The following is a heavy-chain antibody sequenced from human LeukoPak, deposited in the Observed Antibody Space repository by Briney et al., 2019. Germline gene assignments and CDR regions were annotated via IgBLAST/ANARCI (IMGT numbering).Heavy chain of an antibody. D-gene: IGHD1-7*01. CDR1: GFTFSSYG. V-gene: IGHV3-30*18. J-gene: IGHJ6*02. CDR3: AKLRLELRASDYGMDV. Sequence: PGGSPRLSCAASGFTFSSYGMHWVRQAPGKGLEWVAVISYDGSNKYYADSVKGRFTISRDNSKNTLYLQMNSLRAEDTAVYYCAKLRLELRASDYGMDVWGQGTTVTVSS. CDR2: ISYDGSNK.